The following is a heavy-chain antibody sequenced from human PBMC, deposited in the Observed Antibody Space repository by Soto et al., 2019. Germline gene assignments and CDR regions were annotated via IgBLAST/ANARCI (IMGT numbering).Heavy chain of an antibody. J-gene: IGHJ4*02. Sequence: QVQLQESGPGLAKPAQTLSLTCTVSGGSISSGGYYWSWIRQNPGKGLEWIGYIYYSGSTYYNPSLRSRVTISVDTSKNQFSLKLSSVTAADTAVYYCARGKKQHANYFDYWGQGTLVTVSS. CDR3: ARGKKQHANYFDY. V-gene: IGHV4-31*03. D-gene: IGHD6-13*01. CDR1: GGSISSGGYY. CDR2: IYYSGST.